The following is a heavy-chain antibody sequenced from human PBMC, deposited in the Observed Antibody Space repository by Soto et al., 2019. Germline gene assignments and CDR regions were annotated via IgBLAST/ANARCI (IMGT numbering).Heavy chain of an antibody. D-gene: IGHD3-10*01. J-gene: IGHJ6*02. CDR3: ARFLGGAGSYYDGQNYNYYNGMDV. V-gene: IGHV1-69*13. CDR2: IIPVFGTA. CDR1: GGPYNSFA. Sequence: SVKVSCKASGGPYNSFAISWVRQAPGQGLEWIGGIIPVFGTATYAQKFKGRVTITAEESTSTAYMELSSLTSEDTAVYYCARFLGGAGSYYDGQNYNYYNGMDVWGQGTTVTV.